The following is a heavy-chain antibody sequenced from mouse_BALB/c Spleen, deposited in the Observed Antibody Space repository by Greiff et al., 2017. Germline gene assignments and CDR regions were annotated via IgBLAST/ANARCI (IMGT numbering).Heavy chain of an antibody. V-gene: IGHV5-17*02. CDR1: GFTFSSFG. J-gene: IGHJ3*01. D-gene: IGHD2-1*01. CDR2: ISSGSSTI. Sequence: EVQGVESGGGLVQPGGSLKLSCAASGFTFSSFGMHWVRQAPEKGLEWVAYISSGSSTIYYADTVKGRFTISRDNPKNTLFLQMTSLRSEDTAMYYCARNYGNSLAYWGQGTLVTVSA. CDR3: ARNYGNSLAY.